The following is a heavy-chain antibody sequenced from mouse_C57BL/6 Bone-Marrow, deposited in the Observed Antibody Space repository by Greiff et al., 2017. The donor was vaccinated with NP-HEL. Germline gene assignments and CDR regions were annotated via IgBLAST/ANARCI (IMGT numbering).Heavy chain of an antibody. Sequence: QVHVKQPGAELVKPGASVKMSCKASGYTFTSYWITWVKQRPGQGLEWIGDIYPGSGSTNYNEKFKSKATLTVDTSSSTAYMQLSSLTSEDSAVYYCARGYGSNPEYWGQGTTLTVSS. CDR2: IYPGSGST. CDR3: ARGYGSNPEY. J-gene: IGHJ2*01. CDR1: GYTFTSYW. V-gene: IGHV1-55*01. D-gene: IGHD1-1*01.